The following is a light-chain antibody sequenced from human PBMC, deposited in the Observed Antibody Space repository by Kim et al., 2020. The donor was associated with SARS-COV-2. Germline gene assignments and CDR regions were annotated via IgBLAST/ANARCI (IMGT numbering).Light chain of an antibody. CDR1: SLRNYY. CDR2: GKY. V-gene: IGLV3-19*01. J-gene: IGLJ2*01. Sequence: ALGQTVRLTCQGDSLRNYYATWYQQRPGQAPVLVLYGKYNRPSGIPDRFSGSASGNTASLTITGAQAEDEADYYCNSRDSSGDLVVFGGGTQLTVL. CDR3: NSRDSSGDLVV.